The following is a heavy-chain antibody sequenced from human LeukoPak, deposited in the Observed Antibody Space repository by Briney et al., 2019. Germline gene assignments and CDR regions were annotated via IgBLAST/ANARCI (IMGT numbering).Heavy chain of an antibody. J-gene: IGHJ4*02. CDR3: ARSPESYYYDSSGYYNKRYFDY. CDR1: GYTFTGYY. CDR2: INPNSGGT. V-gene: IGHV1-2*02. Sequence: ASVKASCKASGYTFTGYYMHWVRQAPGQGLEWMGWINPNSGGTNYAQKFQGRVTMTRDTSISTAYMELSRLRSEDTAVYYCARSPESYYYDSSGYYNKRYFDYWGQGTLVTVSS. D-gene: IGHD3-22*01.